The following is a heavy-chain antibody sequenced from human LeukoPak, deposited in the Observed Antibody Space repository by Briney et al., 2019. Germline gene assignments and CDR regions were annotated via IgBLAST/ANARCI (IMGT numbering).Heavy chain of an antibody. CDR1: GGSFSGYY. Sequence: NPSETLSLTCAVYGGSFSGYYWSWIRQPPGKGLEWIGEINHSGSTNYNPSLKSRVTISVDTSKNQFSLKLSSVTAADTAVYYCARVDDSHPYFDYWGQGTLVTVSS. V-gene: IGHV4-34*01. CDR3: ARVDDSHPYFDY. CDR2: INHSGST. D-gene: IGHD2-21*02. J-gene: IGHJ4*02.